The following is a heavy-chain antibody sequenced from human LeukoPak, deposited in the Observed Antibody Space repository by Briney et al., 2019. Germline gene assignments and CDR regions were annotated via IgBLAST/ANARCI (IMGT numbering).Heavy chain of an antibody. CDR1: GFPFSRYW. CDR2: INSDGSKI. V-gene: IGHV3-74*01. D-gene: IGHD4-11*01. CDR3: ARDRHDYTHYFDY. J-gene: IGHJ4*02. Sequence: GGPLELPCAAPGFPFSRYWIHWVRKAPGKGLVWVSRINSDGSKIIYADSVKGRFTFSRDNAKNSLYLQMNSLRAEDTAVYYCARDRHDYTHYFDYWGQGTLVTVSS.